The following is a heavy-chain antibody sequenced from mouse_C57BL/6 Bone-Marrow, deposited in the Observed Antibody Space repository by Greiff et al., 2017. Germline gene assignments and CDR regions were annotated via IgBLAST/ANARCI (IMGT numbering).Heavy chain of an antibody. CDR1: GFNIKDDY. J-gene: IGHJ3*01. V-gene: IGHV14-4*01. Sequence: EVQLQQSGAELVRPGASVKLSCTASGFNIKDDYMHWVKQRPEQGLEWIGWIDPENGDTEYASKLQGKATITADTSSNTAYLQLSSLTSEDTAVYYCTTLIYYGNPWFAYWVQGTLVTVSA. D-gene: IGHD2-1*01. CDR3: TTLIYYGNPWFAY. CDR2: IDPENGDT.